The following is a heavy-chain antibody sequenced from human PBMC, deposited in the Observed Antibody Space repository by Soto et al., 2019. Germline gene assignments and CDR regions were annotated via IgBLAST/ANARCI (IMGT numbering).Heavy chain of an antibody. Sequence: GGSLRLSCAASGFTFSSYSMNWVRQAPGKGLEWVSSISSSSSYIYYADSVKGRFTISRDNAKNSLYLQMNSLRAEDTAVYYCARDDIVVVVAAPFDNWGQGTLVTVSS. CDR1: GFTFSSYS. CDR2: ISSSSSYI. V-gene: IGHV3-21*01. D-gene: IGHD2-15*01. J-gene: IGHJ4*02. CDR3: ARDDIVVVVAAPFDN.